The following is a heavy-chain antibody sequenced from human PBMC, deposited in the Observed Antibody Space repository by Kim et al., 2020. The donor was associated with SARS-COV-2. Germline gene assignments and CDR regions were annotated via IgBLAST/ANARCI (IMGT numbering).Heavy chain of an antibody. J-gene: IGHJ5*01. CDR1: GGSVSSGSYY. V-gene: IGHV4-61*01. D-gene: IGHD5-12*01. Sequence: SETLSLTCTVSGGSVSSGSYYWSWIRQPPGKGLEWIGYISYSGSTNYTPSLKSRVTISVDTSKNQFSLKLSSVTAADTAVYYCARVQRWLQLYSAWFDSWGQGTLVTVSS. CDR3: ARVQRWLQLYSAWFDS. CDR2: ISYSGST.